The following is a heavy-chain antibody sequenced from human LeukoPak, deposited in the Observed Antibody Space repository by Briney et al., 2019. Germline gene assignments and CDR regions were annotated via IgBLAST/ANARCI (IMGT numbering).Heavy chain of an antibody. V-gene: IGHV1-46*01. J-gene: IGHJ3*02. Sequence: ASVKVSCKASGYTFTSYYMHWVRQAPGQGLEWMGIINPSGGSTSYAQKFQGRVTMTRDVSTSTVYMELSSLRSEDTAVYYCARTYYYGSGRGPDAFDIWGQGTMVTVSS. CDR2: INPSGGST. D-gene: IGHD3-10*01. CDR1: GYTFTSYY. CDR3: ARTYYYGSGRGPDAFDI.